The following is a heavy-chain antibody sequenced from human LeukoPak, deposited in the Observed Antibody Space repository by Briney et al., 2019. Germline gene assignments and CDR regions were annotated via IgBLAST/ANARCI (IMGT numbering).Heavy chain of an antibody. J-gene: IGHJ4*02. D-gene: IGHD2-2*01. V-gene: IGHV1-18*04. CDR1: GYTFTGYY. CDR3: ARDEGIVVVPAAAPFDY. Sequence: GASVKVSCKASGYTFTGYYMHWVRQAPGQGLEWMGWISAYNGNTNYAQKLQGRVTMTTDTSTSTAYMELRSLRSDDTAVYYCARDEGIVVVPAAAPFDYWGQGTLVTVSS. CDR2: ISAYNGNT.